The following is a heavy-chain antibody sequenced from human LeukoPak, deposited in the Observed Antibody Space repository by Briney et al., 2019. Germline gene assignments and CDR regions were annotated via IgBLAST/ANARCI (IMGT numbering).Heavy chain of an antibody. CDR1: GGSFSGYY. Sequence: SETLSLTCAVYGGSFSGYYWSWIRQPPGKGLEWIGEINHSGSTNYNPSLKSRVTISVDTSKNQFSLKLSSMTAADTAVYYCARDRAPYCSSTSCYQGHDYWGQGTLVTVSS. V-gene: IGHV4-34*01. CDR2: INHSGST. D-gene: IGHD2-2*01. CDR3: ARDRAPYCSSTSCYQGHDY. J-gene: IGHJ4*02.